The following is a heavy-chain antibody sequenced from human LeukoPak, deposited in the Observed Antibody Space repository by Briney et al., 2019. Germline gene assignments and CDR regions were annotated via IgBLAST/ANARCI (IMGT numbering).Heavy chain of an antibody. J-gene: IGHJ4*02. CDR3: AKEYKFFSGYDY. V-gene: IGHV3-30*18. CDR2: ISPDGTKK. D-gene: IGHD5-12*01. Sequence: TGGSLRLSCAASGFSFSSLGMHWVRQAPGKGLEWVAGISPDGTKKLYADSVTGRFTISRDSSKNTVSLQLNSLRAEDTAVYYCAKEYKFFSGYDYWGQGTLVTVSS. CDR1: GFSFSSLG.